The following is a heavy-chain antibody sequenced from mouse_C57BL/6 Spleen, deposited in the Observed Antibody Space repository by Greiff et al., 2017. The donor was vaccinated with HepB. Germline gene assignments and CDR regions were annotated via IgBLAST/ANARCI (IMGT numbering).Heavy chain of an antibody. Sequence: QVQLQQPGAELVKPGASVKLSRKASGYTFTSYWMQWVKQRPGQGLEWIGEIDPSDSYTNYNQKFKGKATLTVDTSSSTAYMQLSSLTSEDSAVYYCARPMDYYGSSPPWYFDVWGTGTTVTVSS. D-gene: IGHD1-1*01. CDR1: GYTFTSYW. J-gene: IGHJ1*03. CDR2: IDPSDSYT. V-gene: IGHV1-50*01. CDR3: ARPMDYYGSSPPWYFDV.